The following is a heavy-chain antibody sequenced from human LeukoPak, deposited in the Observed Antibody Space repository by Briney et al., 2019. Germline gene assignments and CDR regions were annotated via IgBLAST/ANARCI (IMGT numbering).Heavy chain of an antibody. D-gene: IGHD2-15*01. Sequence: GRSLRLSCAGSGFTFDEHAMHWVRQAPGKGLEWVSGISWNSGSIAFADSVKGRFTISRDNAKNLLFLQMSSLRAADTALYYCVKGHCSSSSCFPNYYYYMDVWGTGTTVTVSS. CDR2: ISWNSGSI. V-gene: IGHV3-9*01. CDR3: VKGHCSSSSCFPNYYYYMDV. CDR1: GFTFDEHA. J-gene: IGHJ6*03.